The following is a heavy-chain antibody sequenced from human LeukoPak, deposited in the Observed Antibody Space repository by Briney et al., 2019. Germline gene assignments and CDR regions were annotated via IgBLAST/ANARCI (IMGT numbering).Heavy chain of an antibody. Sequence: PSETLSLTCTVSGGSISSSSYYWGWIRQPPGKGLEWIGSIYYSGSTYYNPSLKSRVTISVDTSKNQFSLKLNSVTAADSSVYYCARRPAAFDIWGQGTMVTVSS. J-gene: IGHJ3*02. CDR3: ARRPAAFDI. V-gene: IGHV4-39*01. CDR1: GGSISSSSYY. CDR2: IYYSGST.